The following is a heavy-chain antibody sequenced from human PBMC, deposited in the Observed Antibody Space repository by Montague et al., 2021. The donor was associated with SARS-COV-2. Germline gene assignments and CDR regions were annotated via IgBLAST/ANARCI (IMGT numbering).Heavy chain of an antibody. J-gene: IGHJ4*02. CDR1: GGSISSSSYY. Sequence: SETLSLTCTVSGGSISSSSYYWSWIRQPPGKGLEWIGSIYYSGSTYYNPSLKSRVTISVDTSKNQVSLKLNSVTAADTAVYYCARVRQWLVPFDYWGQGTLVTVSS. CDR2: IYYSGST. V-gene: IGHV4-39*07. D-gene: IGHD6-19*01. CDR3: ARVRQWLVPFDY.